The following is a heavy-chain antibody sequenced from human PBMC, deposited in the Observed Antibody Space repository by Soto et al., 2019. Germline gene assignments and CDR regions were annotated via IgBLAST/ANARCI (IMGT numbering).Heavy chain of an antibody. CDR2: INWNGGST. CDR1: GFTFDDYG. D-gene: IGHD6-19*01. J-gene: IGHJ3*02. CDR3: ARYSSGKKEVAFDI. Sequence: EVQLVESGGGVVRPGGSLRLSCAASGFTFDDYGMSWVRQAPGKGLEWVSGINWNGGSTGYAESVKGRFTISRDNAKNSLYLQMNSLRAEDTPLYHCARYSSGKKEVAFDIWGQGTMVTVSS. V-gene: IGHV3-20*01.